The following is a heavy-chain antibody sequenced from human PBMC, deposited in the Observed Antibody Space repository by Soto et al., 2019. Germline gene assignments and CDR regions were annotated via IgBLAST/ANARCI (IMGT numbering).Heavy chain of an antibody. CDR3: ARENYDILTGPSGFDP. CDR2: IYYSGST. D-gene: IGHD3-9*01. Sequence: SETLSLTCTVSGGSISSYYWSWIRQPPGKGLEWIGYIYYSGSTNYNPSLKSRVTISVDTSKNQFSLKLSSVTAADTAVYYCARENYDILTGPSGFDPWGQGTLVTVSS. J-gene: IGHJ5*02. CDR1: GGSISSYY. V-gene: IGHV4-59*01.